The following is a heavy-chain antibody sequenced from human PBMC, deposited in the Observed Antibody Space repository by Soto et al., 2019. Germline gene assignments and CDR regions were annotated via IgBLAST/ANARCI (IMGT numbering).Heavy chain of an antibody. D-gene: IGHD2-2*02. Sequence: ASVKVSCKVSGSRFSNYVISWVRQAPGHGLEWLGRIIPIFNSTKYAQSFQGRVTITADKSTSTASLELSSLRSDDTAVYYCAREGRGKKAGYNGLVSLGYWGQGTLVTV. CDR3: AREGRGKKAGYNGLVSLGY. CDR2: IIPIFNST. CDR1: GSRFSNYV. J-gene: IGHJ4*02. V-gene: IGHV1-69*06.